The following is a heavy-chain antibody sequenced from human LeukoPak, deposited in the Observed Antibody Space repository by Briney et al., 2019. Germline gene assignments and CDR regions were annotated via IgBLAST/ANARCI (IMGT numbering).Heavy chain of an antibody. D-gene: IGHD1-26*01. V-gene: IGHV3-21*01. Sequence: GGSLRLSCAASGFTFSSYAMSWVRQAPGKGLEWVSSISSSSSYIYYADSVKGRFTISRDNAKNSLYLQMNSLRAEDTAVYYCARDIVGATPFYWGQGTLVTVSS. CDR1: GFTFSSYA. J-gene: IGHJ4*02. CDR2: ISSSSSYI. CDR3: ARDIVGATPFY.